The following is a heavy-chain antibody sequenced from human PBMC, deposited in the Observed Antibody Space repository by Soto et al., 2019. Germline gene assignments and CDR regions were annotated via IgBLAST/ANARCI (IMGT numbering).Heavy chain of an antibody. CDR3: AHRGPNCRSNTCYPY. CDR1: GFSLSTSGVG. D-gene: IGHD2-2*01. V-gene: IGHV2-5*02. Sequence: QITLKESGPTLVKPTQTLTLTCTFSGFSLSTSGVGVGWIRQPPGKALEWLALIYWDDDKCYSPSLKSRLTITKDTSKNQVVLTMTNMDPVDTATYYCAHRGPNCRSNTCYPYWGQGTLVTVSS. J-gene: IGHJ4*02. CDR2: IYWDDDK.